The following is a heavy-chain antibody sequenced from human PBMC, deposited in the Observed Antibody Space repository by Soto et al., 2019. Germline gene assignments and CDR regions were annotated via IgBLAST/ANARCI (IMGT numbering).Heavy chain of an antibody. V-gene: IGHV4-30-4*01. Sequence: SETLSLTCSVSGDSISNLDYFWAWIRQPPGQALEYIGYIYKSATTYYNPSFESRVAISVDTSKSQFSLNVTSVTAADTAVYFCARGRYCLTGRCFPNWFDSWVQGALVTVSA. CDR1: GDSISNLDYF. CDR2: IYKSATT. D-gene: IGHD7-27*01. CDR3: ARGRYCLTGRCFPNWFDS. J-gene: IGHJ5*01.